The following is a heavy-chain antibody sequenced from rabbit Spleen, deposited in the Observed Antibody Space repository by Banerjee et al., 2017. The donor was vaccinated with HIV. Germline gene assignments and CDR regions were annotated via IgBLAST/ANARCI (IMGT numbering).Heavy chain of an antibody. CDR2: MDTGSSGFT. V-gene: IGHV1S40*01. D-gene: IGHD8-1*01. CDR1: GVSFSSSSY. CDR3: ARDTGSSFSTYGMDL. Sequence: QSLEESGGDLVKPGASLTLTCTASGVSFSSSSYMCWVRQAPGKGLEWIACMDTGSSGFTYFATWAKGRFTCSKPSSTTVTLQMTRLTAADTATYFCARDTGSSFSTYGMDLWGQGTLVTVS. J-gene: IGHJ6*01.